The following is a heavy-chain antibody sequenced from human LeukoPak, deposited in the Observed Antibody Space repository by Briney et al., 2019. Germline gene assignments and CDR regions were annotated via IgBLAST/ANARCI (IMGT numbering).Heavy chain of an antibody. CDR2: IYYSGST. D-gene: IGHD6-19*01. J-gene: IGHJ4*02. CDR1: GGSFSGYY. V-gene: IGHV4-59*01. CDR3: ARESSGWYGG. Sequence: PSETLSLTCAVYGGSFSGYYWSWIRQPPGKGLEWIGYIYYSGSTNYNPSLKSRVTISVDTSKNQFSLKLSSVTAADTAVYYCARESSGWYGGWGQGTLVTVSS.